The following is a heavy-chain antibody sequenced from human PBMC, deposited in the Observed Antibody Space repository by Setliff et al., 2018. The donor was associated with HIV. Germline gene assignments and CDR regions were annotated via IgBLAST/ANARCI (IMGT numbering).Heavy chain of an antibody. CDR3: ARGEILQWSDY. CDR1: GGSTSSYF. D-gene: IGHD2-15*01. CDR2: IHNTGST. J-gene: IGHJ4*02. V-gene: IGHV4-59*01. Sequence: SETLSLTCTVSGGSTSSYFWSWIRQSPGKGLEWIGYIHNTGSTDSNPSLKSQVTMSVDTSKNQFSLKLRSVTAADTAVYYCARGEILQWSDYWGQGTLVTVSS.